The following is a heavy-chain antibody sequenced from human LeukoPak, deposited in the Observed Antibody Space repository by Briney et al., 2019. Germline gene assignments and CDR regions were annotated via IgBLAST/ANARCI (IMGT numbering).Heavy chain of an antibody. CDR3: SRESGGRLDYYDSGRYVTAFDI. D-gene: IGHD3-22*01. CDR2: IRSRAYGGTT. J-gene: IGHJ3*02. Sequence: GGSLRLSCTASGFTFGDYAMSWFRQAPGKGLEWVGFIRSRAYGGTTEYAASVKGRFSISREDSKSTAYPQMSSLKTEDTALYYCSRESGGRLDYYDSGRYVTAFDIWGQGTMVTVSS. V-gene: IGHV3-49*03. CDR1: GFTFGDYA.